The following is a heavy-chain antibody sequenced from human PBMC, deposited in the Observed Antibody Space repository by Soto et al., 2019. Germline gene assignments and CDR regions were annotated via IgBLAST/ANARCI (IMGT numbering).Heavy chain of an antibody. J-gene: IGHJ4*02. CDR3: AKDPNGDYIGAFDD. V-gene: IGHV3-23*01. Sequence: EVQLLESGGDFVQPGGSLRLSFASSGFAFSNYAVTWVRQAQGKGLEWVSSISRSGNVIYYADSVKGRFIISRDNSKNTLYLQMNSLRAEDTAMYYCAKDPNGDYIGAFDDWGQGTLVTVSS. D-gene: IGHD4-17*01. CDR2: ISRSGNVI. CDR1: GFAFSNYA.